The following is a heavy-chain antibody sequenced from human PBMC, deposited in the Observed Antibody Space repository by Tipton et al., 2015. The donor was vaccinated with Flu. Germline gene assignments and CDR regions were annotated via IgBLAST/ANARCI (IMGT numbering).Heavy chain of an antibody. V-gene: IGHV3-74*01. Sequence: SLRLSCTASGFTLSAYWMHWVRQAPGKGLVWVSRMNRDGTTINYADSVKGRFTISRDNAKNSLYLQMNSLRAEDTAVYYCATYFLGYWGQGALVTVSS. CDR1: GFTLSAYW. D-gene: IGHD2/OR15-2a*01. J-gene: IGHJ4*02. CDR2: MNRDGTTI. CDR3: ATYFLGY.